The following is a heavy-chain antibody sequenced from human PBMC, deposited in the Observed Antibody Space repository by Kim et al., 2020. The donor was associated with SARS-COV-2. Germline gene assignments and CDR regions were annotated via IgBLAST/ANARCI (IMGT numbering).Heavy chain of an antibody. Sequence: YYADSVKGRFTISRDNAKNSLYLQMNSLRAEDTAVYYCAIKNYYYYGMDVWGQGTTVTVSS. CDR3: AIKNYYYYGMDV. J-gene: IGHJ6*02. V-gene: IGHV3-21*01.